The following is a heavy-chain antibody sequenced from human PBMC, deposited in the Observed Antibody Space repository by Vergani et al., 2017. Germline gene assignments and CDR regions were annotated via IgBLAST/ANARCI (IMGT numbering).Heavy chain of an antibody. CDR1: GFTSAGYA. J-gene: IGHJ5*02. CDR2: ISWNSNSI. CDR3: AKDLGTSSGGGWFDP. Sequence: EVQLEESGGGLVLPGRSLRLSCVASGFTSAGYAMHWVRQAPGKGLEWVSGISWNSNSIGYADSVKGGFTISRDKAKNSLYLQMNSLRAEDTALYYCAKDLGTSSGGGWFDPWGQGTLVTVSS. D-gene: IGHD6-6*01. V-gene: IGHV3-9*02.